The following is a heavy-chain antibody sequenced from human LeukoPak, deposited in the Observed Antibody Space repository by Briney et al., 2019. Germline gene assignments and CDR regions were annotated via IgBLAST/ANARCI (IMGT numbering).Heavy chain of an antibody. CDR1: GFTFSGYG. CDR2: ISYDGHNE. J-gene: IGHJ6*02. CDR3: ATSWGPDTSAFRWGRDGMDV. Sequence: PGGSLRLSCAASGFTFSGYGMHWVRQAPGKGLEWVAVISYDGHNEYYADSVKGRFTIYRDNSKNTQYLQMNSLRAEDTAVYYCATSWGPDTSAFRWGRDGMDVWGQGTTVIVS. V-gene: IGHV3-30*03. D-gene: IGHD3-16*01.